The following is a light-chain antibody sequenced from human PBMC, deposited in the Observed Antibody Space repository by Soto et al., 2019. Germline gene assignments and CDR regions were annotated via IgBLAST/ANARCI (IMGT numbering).Light chain of an antibody. CDR3: PQYNIWLQT. V-gene: IGKV3-15*01. J-gene: IGKJ1*01. CDR2: GAS. CDR1: QSLRSS. Sequence: ESVLTQSPGTLSVSPGERATLSCRASQSLRSSLAWYQQKPGQAPRLLIYGASTRATGIPARFSGSGSGTEFTLTISSLQSEDVVAYFCPQYNIWLQTFGQGTKVDIK.